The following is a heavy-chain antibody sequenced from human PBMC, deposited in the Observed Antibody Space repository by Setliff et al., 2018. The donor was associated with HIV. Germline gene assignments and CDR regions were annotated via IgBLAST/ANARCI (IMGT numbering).Heavy chain of an antibody. CDR3: ARLHDYGDKDAFDI. CDR2: IHTTGTT. V-gene: IGHV4-4*08. J-gene: IGHJ3*02. Sequence: SETLSLTCTVSGGSISSYYWSWIRQPAGEGLEWIGQIHTTGTTNCNASLKSRLTISADTSKNQFSLRLSSVIAADTAVYYCARLHDYGDKDAFDIWGQGTMVTVSS. D-gene: IGHD4-17*01. CDR1: GGSISSYY.